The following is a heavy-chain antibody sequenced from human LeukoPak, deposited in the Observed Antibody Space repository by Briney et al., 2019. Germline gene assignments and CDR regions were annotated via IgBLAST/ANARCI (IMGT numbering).Heavy chain of an antibody. Sequence: PSETLSLTCAVYGGSLSGYYWSWIRQPPGKGLEWIGEINHSGSTNYNPSLKSRVTISVDTSKNQFSLKLSSVTAADTAVYYCARADQYSYGYFDYWGQGTLVTVSS. CDR1: GGSLSGYY. J-gene: IGHJ4*02. V-gene: IGHV4-34*01. CDR3: ARADQYSYGYFDY. D-gene: IGHD5-18*01. CDR2: INHSGST.